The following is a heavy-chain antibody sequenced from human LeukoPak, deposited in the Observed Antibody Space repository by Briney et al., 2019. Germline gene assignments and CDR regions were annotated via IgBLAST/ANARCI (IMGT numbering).Heavy chain of an antibody. V-gene: IGHV3-7*01. CDR2: IKQDGSEK. Sequence: GGSLRLSCTASEFAFSSYWMSWVRQAPGKGLEWVANIKQDGSEKDYVDSVKGRFTISRDNAKNSLYLQMNSLRAEDTAVYYCARYCGGDCYGMDVWGQGTTVTVSS. J-gene: IGHJ6*02. CDR1: EFAFSSYW. CDR3: ARYCGGDCYGMDV. D-gene: IGHD2-21*02.